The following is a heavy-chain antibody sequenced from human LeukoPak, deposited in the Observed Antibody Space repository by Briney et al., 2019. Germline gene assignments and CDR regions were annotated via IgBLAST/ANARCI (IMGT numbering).Heavy chain of an antibody. CDR1: GFTFSSYG. CDR2: ISYDGSNK. V-gene: IGHV3-30*18. Sequence: GRSLRLSCAASGFTFSSYGMHWVRQAPDKGLEWVAVISYDGSNKYYADSVKGRFTISRDNSKNTLYLQMNSLRAEDTAVYYCAKQLYDFWSRYSFYYYYGMDVWGQGTTVTVSS. D-gene: IGHD3-3*01. CDR3: AKQLYDFWSRYSFYYYYGMDV. J-gene: IGHJ6*02.